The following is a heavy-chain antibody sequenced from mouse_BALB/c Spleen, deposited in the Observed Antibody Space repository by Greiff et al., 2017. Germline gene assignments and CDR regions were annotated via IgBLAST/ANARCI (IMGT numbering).Heavy chain of an antibody. D-gene: IGHD1-1*01. Sequence: EVQLQQSGPELVKPGASVKVSCKASGYASTSYNMYWVKQSHGKSLEWIGYIDPYNGGTGYNQKSKSKATLTVDNSSSTAYMELRSLTSEDSAVYYCAREGYYGSSWFAYWGQGTLVTDSA. CDR3: AREGYYGSSWFAY. J-gene: IGHJ3*01. V-gene: IGHV1S29*02. CDR1: GYASTSYN. CDR2: IDPYNGGT.